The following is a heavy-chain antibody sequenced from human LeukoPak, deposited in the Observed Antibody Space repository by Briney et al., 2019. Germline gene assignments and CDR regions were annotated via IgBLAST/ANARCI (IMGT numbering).Heavy chain of an antibody. Sequence: PGGSLRLSCAASGFTFSDYYMSCIREAPGKGLEWGSYISSSGSTIYYADAVKGRFTISRDNAKNSLYLQMNSMRAEDTAVYYCARDRVGATKGDYKSDYWGQGTLVTVSS. D-gene: IGHD1-26*01. CDR1: GFTFSDYY. CDR2: ISSSGSTI. J-gene: IGHJ4*02. V-gene: IGHV3-11*01. CDR3: ARDRVGATKGDYKSDY.